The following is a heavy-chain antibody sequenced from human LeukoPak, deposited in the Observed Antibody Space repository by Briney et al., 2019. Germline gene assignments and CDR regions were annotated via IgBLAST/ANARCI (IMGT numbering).Heavy chain of an antibody. Sequence: GGSLRLSCAASGFTFSSYAMSWVRQAPGKGLEWVSAISGSGGSTYYADSVKGRFTISRDNSKNTLYLHMNSLRAEDTAVYYCAKAGRYFGLFDYWGQGTLVTVSS. CDR3: AKAGRYFGLFDY. CDR1: GFTFSSYA. CDR2: ISGSGGST. D-gene: IGHD3-9*01. V-gene: IGHV3-23*01. J-gene: IGHJ4*02.